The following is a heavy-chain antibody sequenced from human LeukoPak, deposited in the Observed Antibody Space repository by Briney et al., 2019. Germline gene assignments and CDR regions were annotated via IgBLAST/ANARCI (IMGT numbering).Heavy chain of an antibody. V-gene: IGHV4-34*01. J-gene: IGHJ4*02. CDR1: GGSFSGYY. Sequence: SETLSLTCAVYGGSFSGYYWSWIRQPPGKGLEWIGEINHSGSTNYNPSLKSRVTISVDTSKNQFSLKLSSVTAADTAVYYCATIGALYYFDYWGQGTLVTVSS. CDR3: ATIGALYYFDY. CDR2: INHSGST. D-gene: IGHD3-16*01.